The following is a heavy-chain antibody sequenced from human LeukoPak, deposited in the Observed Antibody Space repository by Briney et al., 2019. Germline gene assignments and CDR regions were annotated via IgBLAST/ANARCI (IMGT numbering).Heavy chain of an antibody. CDR1: GFTFKNYY. D-gene: IGHD7-27*01. Sequence: PGGSLRLSCAVSGFTFKNYYMSWVRQAPGKGLEWVSYISSSGNAIYDADSIKGRFTISRDNAKTSLYLQMNSLSAEDTAVYYCARAPQWGRYMDFWGKGTTVTVSS. CDR2: ISSSGNAI. CDR3: ARAPQWGRYMDF. V-gene: IGHV3-11*01. J-gene: IGHJ6*03.